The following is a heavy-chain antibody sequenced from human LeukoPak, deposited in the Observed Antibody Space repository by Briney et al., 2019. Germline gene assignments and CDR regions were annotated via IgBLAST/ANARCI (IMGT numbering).Heavy chain of an antibody. Sequence: ASVKVSCKASGDTFSSYVINWVRQATGQGLEWMGWMNPNSGNTGYAQKFQGRVTMTRNTSISTAYMELSSLRSEDTAVYYCARGGLAYFDYWGQGTLVTVSS. D-gene: IGHD6-19*01. V-gene: IGHV1-8*01. CDR3: ARGGLAYFDY. CDR2: MNPNSGNT. CDR1: GDTFSSYV. J-gene: IGHJ4*02.